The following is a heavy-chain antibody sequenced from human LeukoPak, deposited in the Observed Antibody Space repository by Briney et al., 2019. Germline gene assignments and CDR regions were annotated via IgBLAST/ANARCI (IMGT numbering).Heavy chain of an antibody. CDR1: GYTFTSYA. V-gene: IGHV7-4-1*02. J-gene: IGHJ4*02. D-gene: IGHD3-10*01. CDR2: INTNTGNP. CDR3: ARDHPFVVRGAIGY. Sequence: RASVKVSCKASGYTFTSYAMNWVRQAPGQGLEWMGWINTNTGNPTYAQGFTGRFVFSLDTSVSTAYLQISSLKAEDTAVYYCARDHPFVVRGAIGYWGQGTLVTVSA.